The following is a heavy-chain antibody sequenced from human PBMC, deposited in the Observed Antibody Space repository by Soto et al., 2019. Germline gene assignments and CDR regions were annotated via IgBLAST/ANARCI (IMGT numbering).Heavy chain of an antibody. J-gene: IGHJ4*02. CDR3: ARAPATTYPLYYLDY. CDR2: IYYSGST. D-gene: IGHD1-7*01. CDR1: GGSFSSYY. Sequence: SETLSLTCTVSGGSFSSYYWSWIRQPPGKGLEWIGYIYYSGSTNYNPSLKSRVTISVDTSKKQFSLKLNSATAADTAVYYCARAPATTYPLYYLDYWGQGTLVTVSS. V-gene: IGHV4-59*01.